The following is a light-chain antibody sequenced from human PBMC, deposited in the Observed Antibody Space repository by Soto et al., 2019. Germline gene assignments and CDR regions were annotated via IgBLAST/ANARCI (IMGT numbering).Light chain of an antibody. CDR2: DAS. CDR1: QSISSW. Sequence: DIQMTQSPSTLSASVGDRVTITCRASQSISSWLAWYQQKPGKAPKLLIYDASSLESGVPSRFSGSGSGTEITLNISSMKPDDFANYHRQQCNSYPWTSSKGTK. J-gene: IGKJ1*01. V-gene: IGKV1-5*01. CDR3: QQCNSYPWT.